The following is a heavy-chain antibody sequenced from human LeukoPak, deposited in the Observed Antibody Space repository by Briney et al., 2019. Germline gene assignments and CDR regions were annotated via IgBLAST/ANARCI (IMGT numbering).Heavy chain of an antibody. CDR2: IYYSGST. V-gene: IGHV4-61*01. CDR3: ARDGCSSTSCYSDYYYGMDV. CDR1: GRSVSSGNYY. D-gene: IGHD2-2*01. Sequence: PSETLSLTCTVSGRSVSSGNYYWSWIRQPPGKGLEWIGNIYYSGSTNYIPPLTSRVAISLDTSKRQFSLRLTSVTAADTAVYYCARDGCSSTSCYSDYYYGMDVWGQGTTVTVSS. J-gene: IGHJ6*02.